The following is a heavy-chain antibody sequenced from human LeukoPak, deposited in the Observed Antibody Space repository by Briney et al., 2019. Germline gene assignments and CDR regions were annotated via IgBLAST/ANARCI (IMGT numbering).Heavy chain of an antibody. D-gene: IGHD5-24*01. Sequence: GGSLRLSCAVSGFSVTNNYMSWVRQAPGKGLEWVSVFYVGGATYYADSVKGRLTISRDNSENTLYLQMKSLRAEDTAVYYCARGDGYNFFDYWGQGTLVTVSS. J-gene: IGHJ4*02. V-gene: IGHV3-53*01. CDR1: GFSVTNNY. CDR3: ARGDGYNFFDY. CDR2: FYVGGAT.